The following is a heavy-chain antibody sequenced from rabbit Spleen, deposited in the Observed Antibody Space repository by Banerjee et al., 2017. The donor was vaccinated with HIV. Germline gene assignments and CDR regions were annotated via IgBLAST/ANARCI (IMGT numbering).Heavy chain of an antibody. CDR1: GFSFSSSYY. Sequence: QEQLGESGGGLVQPEGSLTLTCTASGFSFSSSYYLCWVRQAPGKGLEWIACIYGGDGSSTAYANWAKGRFTISKTSSTTVPLQMTSLTAADTATYFCARGSAAMTMVITGYYLSLWGPGTLVTVS. V-gene: IGHV1S45*01. CDR3: ARGSAAMTMVITGYYLSL. J-gene: IGHJ6*01. D-gene: IGHD2-1*01. CDR2: IYGGDGSST.